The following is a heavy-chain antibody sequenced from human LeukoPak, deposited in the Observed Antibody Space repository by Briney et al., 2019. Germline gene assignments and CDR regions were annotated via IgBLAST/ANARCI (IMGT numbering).Heavy chain of an antibody. CDR3: ARMPVPAANHWFDP. D-gene: IGHD2-2*01. CDR1: GYTFTSYG. Sequence: ASVKVSCKGSGYTFTSYGISWVRQAPGQGLEWMGWISAYNGNTNYAQKLQGRVTMTTDTSTSTAYMELRSLRSDDTAVYYCARMPVPAANHWFDPWGQGTLVTVSS. V-gene: IGHV1-18*01. CDR2: ISAYNGNT. J-gene: IGHJ5*02.